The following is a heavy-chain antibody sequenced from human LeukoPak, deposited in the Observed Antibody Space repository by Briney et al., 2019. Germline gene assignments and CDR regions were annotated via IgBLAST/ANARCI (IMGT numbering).Heavy chain of an antibody. CDR2: IYSGGST. V-gene: IGHV3-66*01. CDR1: GFTVSSNY. D-gene: IGHD4-17*01. J-gene: IGHJ4*02. CDR3: ARDWRYGAPDY. Sequence: PGGSLRLSCAASGFTVSSNYMSWVRQAPGKGLEWVSVIYSGGSTYYADSVKGRFTISRDNSKNTLYLQMNSLGAEDTAVYYCARDWRYGAPDYWGQGTLVTVSS.